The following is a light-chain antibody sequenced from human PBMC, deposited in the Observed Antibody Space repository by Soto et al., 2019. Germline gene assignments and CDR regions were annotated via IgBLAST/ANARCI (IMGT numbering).Light chain of an antibody. V-gene: IGKV3-20*01. Sequence: EIVLTQSPGTLSLSPGERATLSCRASQSVSSSYLAWYQQKPGQAPRLLIYGASRRATGIPDRFSGSGSGTDFTLTISRLEPEDFAVYYCQQYDSSPTRETFGQGTKVDIK. CDR1: QSVSSSY. J-gene: IGKJ1*01. CDR3: QQYDSSPTRET. CDR2: GAS.